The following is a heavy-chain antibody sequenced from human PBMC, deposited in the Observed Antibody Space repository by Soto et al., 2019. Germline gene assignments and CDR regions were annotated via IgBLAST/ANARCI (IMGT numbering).Heavy chain of an antibody. CDR1: GGSISSSSYY. Sequence: SETLSLTCIVSGGSISSSSYYWGWIRQPPGKGLEWIGSIYYSGSTYYNPSLKSRVTISVDTSKNQISLKLSSVTAADTAVYYCARHKNNWNYVISLRYNWFDPWGQGTLVTVSS. V-gene: IGHV4-39*01. D-gene: IGHD1-7*01. CDR3: ARHKNNWNYVISLRYNWFDP. CDR2: IYYSGST. J-gene: IGHJ5*02.